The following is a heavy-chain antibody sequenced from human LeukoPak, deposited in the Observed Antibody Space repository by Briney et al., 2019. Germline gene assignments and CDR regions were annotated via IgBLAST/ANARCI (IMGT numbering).Heavy chain of an antibody. J-gene: IGHJ4*02. Sequence: SGPTLLKPTQTLTLTCTFSGFSLNTTTLGVGWIRQPPGKALEWLALLFWDDDSRLSPSLESKLTITKDTSKNQVVLTMTDMDPVDTATYYCAHATNSHFDYWGQGTLVTVSS. CDR2: LFWDDDS. D-gene: IGHD4-23*01. V-gene: IGHV2-5*02. CDR3: AHATNSHFDY. CDR1: GFSLNTTTLG.